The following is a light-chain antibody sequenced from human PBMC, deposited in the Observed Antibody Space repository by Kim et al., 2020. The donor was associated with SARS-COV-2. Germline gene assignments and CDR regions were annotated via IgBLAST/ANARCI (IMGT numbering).Light chain of an antibody. J-gene: IGKJ1*01. CDR1: QGIANN. CDR3: QQYAGYPRT. Sequence: SASVGDSVIITCRASQGIANNVAWFQQRTGKAPKSLVYAAPSLESGVTSRFSGSGSGTDFILTISSLESEDYATYYCQQYAGYPRTFGQGTKV. V-gene: IGKV1-16*01. CDR2: AAP.